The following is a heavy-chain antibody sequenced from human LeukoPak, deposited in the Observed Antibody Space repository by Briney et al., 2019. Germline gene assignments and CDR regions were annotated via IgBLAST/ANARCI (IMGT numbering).Heavy chain of an antibody. J-gene: IGHJ4*02. CDR3: ARGEGVGRWLQPYYFDY. Sequence: SETLSLTCAVYGGSFSGYYWSWIRQPPGKGLEWIGEINHSGSTNYNPSLKSRVTISVDTSKNQFSLKLSSVTAADTAVYYCARGEGVGRWLQPYYFDYWGQGTLVTVSS. CDR1: GGSFSGYY. CDR2: INHSGST. D-gene: IGHD5-24*01. V-gene: IGHV4-34*01.